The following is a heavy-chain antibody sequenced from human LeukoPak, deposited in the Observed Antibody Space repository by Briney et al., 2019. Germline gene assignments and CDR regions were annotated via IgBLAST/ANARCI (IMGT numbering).Heavy chain of an antibody. J-gene: IGHJ5*02. CDR2: ISGSGGST. CDR3: AKDKVTMVRRVAGKIPFNWFDP. Sequence: GGSLRLSCAASGFTFSSYAMSWVRQAPGKGLEWVSAISGSGGSTYYADSVKGRFTISRDNSKNTLYLQMNSLRAEDTAVYYCAKDKVTMVRRVAGKIPFNWFDPWGQGTPVTVSS. D-gene: IGHD3-10*01. V-gene: IGHV3-23*01. CDR1: GFTFSSYA.